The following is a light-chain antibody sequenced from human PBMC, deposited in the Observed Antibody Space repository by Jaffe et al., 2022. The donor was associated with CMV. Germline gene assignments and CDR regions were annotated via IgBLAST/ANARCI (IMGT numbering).Light chain of an antibody. V-gene: IGKV1-5*03. CDR1: QNINNW. J-gene: IGKJ4*01. CDR3: QHYYSFPLT. CDR2: KAS. Sequence: DIQMTQSPSTLSASVGDRVTITCRASQNINNWLAWYQQKPGKAPKLLIYKASSLESGVPSRFSGSGSGTEFALTISSLQPDDFATYYCQHYYSFPLTFGGGTKVEIK.